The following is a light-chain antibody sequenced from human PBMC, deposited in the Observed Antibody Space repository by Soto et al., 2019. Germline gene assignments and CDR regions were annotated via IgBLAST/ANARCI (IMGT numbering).Light chain of an antibody. CDR2: GNS. V-gene: IGLV1-40*01. Sequence: QSVLTQPPSVSGAPGQRVTISCTGSSSNIGAGYDVHWYQQLPGTAPKLLIYGNSNRPSGFPDRFSGSKSGTSASLAITGLAAENASDYYCQSYDSSLSGWVFGGWTKLTVL. CDR3: QSYDSSLSGWV. CDR1: SSNIGAGYD. J-gene: IGLJ3*02.